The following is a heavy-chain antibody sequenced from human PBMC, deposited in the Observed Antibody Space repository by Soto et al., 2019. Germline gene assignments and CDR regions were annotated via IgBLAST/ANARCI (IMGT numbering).Heavy chain of an antibody. CDR3: ARQRWLQLKGAFDI. D-gene: IGHD5-12*01. V-gene: IGHV3-7*01. J-gene: IGHJ3*02. CDR2: IKQDGSEK. CDR1: GFTVSQYW. Sequence: EVQLVESGGGLVQPGGSLRLSCAASGFTVSQYWMSWVRQAPGKGLEWVANIKQDGSEKYCVDSVTGRFTISRDNAKNSRYLQMNSLRVADTAVYYCARQRWLQLKGAFDIWGQGTMVTVSS.